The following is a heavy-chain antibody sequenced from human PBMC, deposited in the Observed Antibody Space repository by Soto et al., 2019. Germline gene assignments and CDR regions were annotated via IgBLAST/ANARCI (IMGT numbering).Heavy chain of an antibody. CDR2: IIPIFGTA. V-gene: IGHV1-69*12. CDR1: GGTFSSYA. Sequence: QVQLVQSGAEVKKPGSSVKVSCKASGGTFSSYAISWVRQAPGQGLEWMGGIIPIFGTANYAQKFQGRVTITADESTSPAYMELSSLRSEDTAVYYCAGRPGEQHPDAFDIWGQGTMVTVSS. CDR3: AGRPGEQHPDAFDI. J-gene: IGHJ3*02. D-gene: IGHD6-13*01.